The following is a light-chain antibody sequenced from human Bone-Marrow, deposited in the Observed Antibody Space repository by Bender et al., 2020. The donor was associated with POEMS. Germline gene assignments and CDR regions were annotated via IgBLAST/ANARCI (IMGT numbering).Light chain of an antibody. CDR2: DVS. Sequence: QSALTQPASVSGSPGQSITISCTGTSSDVGRSDFVSWYQHRPGTAPKLMIYDVSHRPSGVSNRFSGSYSDNTASLTISGLQAEDEADYYCSSYTSSSAVFGGGTKLTVL. CDR1: SSDVGRSDF. J-gene: IGLJ3*02. CDR3: SSYTSSSAV. V-gene: IGLV2-14*03.